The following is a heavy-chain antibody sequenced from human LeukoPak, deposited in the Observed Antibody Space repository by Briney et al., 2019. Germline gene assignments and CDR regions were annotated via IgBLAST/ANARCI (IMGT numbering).Heavy chain of an antibody. J-gene: IGHJ4*02. CDR3: AKDSCGGGSCYSYFDY. V-gene: IGHV3-23*01. Sequence: GGSLRLSCVASGFTFSSYAMSWVRQAPGKGLEWVSAISGSGGSTYYAGSVKGRFTISRDNSKNTLYLQMNSLRAEDTAVYYCAKDSCGGGSCYSYFDYWGQGVLVTVSS. CDR1: GFTFSSYA. CDR2: ISGSGGST. D-gene: IGHD2-15*01.